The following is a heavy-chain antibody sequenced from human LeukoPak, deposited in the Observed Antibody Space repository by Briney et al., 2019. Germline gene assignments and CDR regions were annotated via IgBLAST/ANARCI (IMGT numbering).Heavy chain of an antibody. V-gene: IGHV4-4*07. Sequence: KSSETLSLTCTVSGGSISSYYWSWIRQPAGKGLEWIGRIYTSGSTNYNPSLKSRVTISVDTSKNQFSLKLSSVTAADTAVYYCARAWGSYYDFWSGYYADSGAFDIWGQGTMVTVSS. D-gene: IGHD3-3*01. CDR3: ARAWGSYYDFWSGYYADSGAFDI. CDR1: GGSISSYY. CDR2: IYTSGST. J-gene: IGHJ3*02.